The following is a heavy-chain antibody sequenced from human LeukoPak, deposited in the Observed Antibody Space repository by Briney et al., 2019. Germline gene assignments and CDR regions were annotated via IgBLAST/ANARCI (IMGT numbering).Heavy chain of an antibody. CDR3: ARGSGDWTYYFDY. CDR1: GYSISSGYL. D-gene: IGHD2-21*02. J-gene: IGHJ4*02. Sequence: PSETLSLTCTVSGYSISSGYLWGWIRQPPGKGLEWIGSTYHGGTTDSNPSLKSRVIISEDTSKNQFSLKLSSVTAADTAVYYCARGSGDWTYYFDYWGQGTLVTVSS. CDR2: TYHGGTT. V-gene: IGHV4-38-2*02.